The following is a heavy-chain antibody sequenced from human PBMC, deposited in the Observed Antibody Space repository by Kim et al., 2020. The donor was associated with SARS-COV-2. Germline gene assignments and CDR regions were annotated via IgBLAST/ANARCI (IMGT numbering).Heavy chain of an antibody. CDR3: ARIYYYGSVSTLDY. V-gene: IGHV4-34*01. Sequence: NPSLKGRVTISVDTSTSQCPLKLSYVTAADTAVYYCARIYYYGSVSTLDYWGQGTLVTVSS. D-gene: IGHD3-10*01. J-gene: IGHJ4*02.